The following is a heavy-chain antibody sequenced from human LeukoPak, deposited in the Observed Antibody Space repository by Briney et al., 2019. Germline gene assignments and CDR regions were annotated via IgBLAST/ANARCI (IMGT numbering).Heavy chain of an antibody. J-gene: IGHJ4*02. CDR3: TRIRGYSAYDFNY. CDR2: IKSKTDGVTT. D-gene: IGHD5-12*01. CDR1: GFSFKDAW. Sequence: PGGSLRLSCAASGFSFKDAWMSWVRQATGKGLEWVGRIKSKTDGVTTDYAAPVKGRFTISRDDSKNTLYLQVNSLKTEDTALYYCTRIRGYSAYDFNYWGQGTLVTVSS. V-gene: IGHV3-15*01.